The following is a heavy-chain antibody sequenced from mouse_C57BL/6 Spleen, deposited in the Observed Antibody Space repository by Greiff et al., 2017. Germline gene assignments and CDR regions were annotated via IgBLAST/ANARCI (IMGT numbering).Heavy chain of an antibody. J-gene: IGHJ4*01. CDR2: IDSANGNT. D-gene: IGHD2-5*01. CDR1: GFNIKNTY. CDR3: AREGDSNYERYAMDY. V-gene: IGHV14-3*01. Sequence: EVQLQQSVAELVRPGASVKLSCTASGFNIKNTYMHWVKQRPQQGLEWIGRIDSANGNTKYAPKFQCKATITADTSSNTAYLQLSILTSEDTTIYYCAREGDSNYERYAMDYWGQGTSVTVSS.